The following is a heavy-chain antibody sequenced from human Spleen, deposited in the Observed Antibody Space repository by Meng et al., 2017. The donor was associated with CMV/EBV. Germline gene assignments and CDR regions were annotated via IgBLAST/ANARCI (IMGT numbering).Heavy chain of an antibody. Sequence: SETLSLTCEVYGGSFSGYYWSWIRQPPGKGLEWIGEINHSGSTNYNPSLKSRVTISVDTSKNQFSLKLSSVTAADTAVYYCARGNLRYCSGGSCGNWFDPWGQGTLVTVSS. CDR2: INHSGST. V-gene: IGHV4-34*01. CDR3: ARGNLRYCSGGSCGNWFDP. CDR1: GGSFSGYY. D-gene: IGHD2-15*01. J-gene: IGHJ5*02.